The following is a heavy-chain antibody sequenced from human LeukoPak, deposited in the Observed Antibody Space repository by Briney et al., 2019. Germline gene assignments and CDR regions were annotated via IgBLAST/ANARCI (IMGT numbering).Heavy chain of an antibody. J-gene: IGHJ5*02. CDR3: ARAHSSGWYFDGFDP. CDR2: IYSGGST. CDR1: GFTVSSNY. Sequence: GGSLRLSCAASGFTVSSNYMSWVRQAPGKGLEWVSVIYSGGSTYYADSVKGRFTISRDNSKNTLYLQMNSLRAEDTAVYYCARAHSSGWYFDGFDPRGQGTLVTVSS. V-gene: IGHV3-53*01. D-gene: IGHD6-19*01.